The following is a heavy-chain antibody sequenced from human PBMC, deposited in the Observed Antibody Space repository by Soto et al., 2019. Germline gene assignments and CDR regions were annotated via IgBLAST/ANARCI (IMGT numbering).Heavy chain of an antibody. Sequence: EVQLLESGGGLVQPGGSLRLSCAASGFSFSSYAMTWVRQAPGKGLEWVSAIDSDASTYYADSVKGRFTISRDKSKGTLYLQISSLRAEDTAVYYCAKERIPAAIINYYYGRDVWGQGTTVTVSS. CDR2: IDSDAST. CDR1: GFSFSSYA. D-gene: IGHD2-2*01. CDR3: AKERIPAAIINYYYGRDV. V-gene: IGHV3-23*01. J-gene: IGHJ6*02.